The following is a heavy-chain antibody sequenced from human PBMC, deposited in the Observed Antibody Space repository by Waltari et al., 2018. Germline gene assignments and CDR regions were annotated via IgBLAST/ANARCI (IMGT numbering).Heavy chain of an antibody. V-gene: IGHV4-38-2*01. D-gene: IGHD1-26*01. CDR1: GYSISSGYY. Sequence: QVQLQESGPGLVKPSETLSLTCAVSGYSISSGYYWGWIRQPPGKGLEWIGSIYTSGSTYYNPSLKSRVTISVDTSKTQFSLKLSSVTAADTAVYYCARLVGATPWVDYWGQGTLVTVSS. CDR2: IYTSGST. J-gene: IGHJ4*02. CDR3: ARLVGATPWVDY.